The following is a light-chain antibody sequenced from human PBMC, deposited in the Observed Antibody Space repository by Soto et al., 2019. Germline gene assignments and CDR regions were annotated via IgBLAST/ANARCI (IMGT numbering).Light chain of an antibody. V-gene: IGKV4-1*01. CDR1: QSVLYSSNNKNY. Sequence: DIVMTQSPDSLAVSLGERATINCKSSQSVLYSSNNKNYLAWYQQKPGQPPKLLIHWSSTRKSGVPDRFSGSGSGKDFTLTISSLQAEDVAVYYCQQYYSTPLTFGGGTKVEIK. CDR3: QQYYSTPLT. J-gene: IGKJ4*01. CDR2: WSS.